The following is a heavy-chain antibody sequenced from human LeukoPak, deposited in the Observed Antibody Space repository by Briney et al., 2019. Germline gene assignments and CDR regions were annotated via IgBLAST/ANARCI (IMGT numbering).Heavy chain of an antibody. D-gene: IGHD3-10*01. CDR1: GGSLSCYF. CDR2: INNRGST. J-gene: IGHJ4*02. V-gene: IGHV4-34*01. Sequence: SETLSLTCAVYGGSLSCYFWTWIRQPPGKGLEWIGEINNRGSTKYNPSLKNRVTMSVDTSKNQVSLKLLSVTAADTAVYYCARRRYGSGSYFSSSREYYFDYWGQGTLVTVSP. CDR3: ARRRYGSGSYFSSSREYYFDY.